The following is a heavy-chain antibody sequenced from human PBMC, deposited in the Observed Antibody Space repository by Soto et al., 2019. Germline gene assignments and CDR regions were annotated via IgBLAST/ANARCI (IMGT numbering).Heavy chain of an antibody. Sequence: ASVKVSCKASGYTFTSYDISWVRQATGQGLEWVGRMNPRNGNTAYAEKFQGRVTMTRHTSIHAVYMELSSLKSDDSAVYYYARIRWANCGGDCRYYGMDVWGEGTTVTVSS. V-gene: IGHV1-8*02. CDR2: MNPRNGNT. CDR1: GYTFTSYD. J-gene: IGHJ6*04. CDR3: ARIRWANCGGDCRYYGMDV. D-gene: IGHD2-21*02.